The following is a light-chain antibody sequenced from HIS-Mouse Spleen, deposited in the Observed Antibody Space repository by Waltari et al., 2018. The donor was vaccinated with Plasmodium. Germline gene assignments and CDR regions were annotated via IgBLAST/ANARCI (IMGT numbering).Light chain of an antibody. J-gene: IGLJ3*02. CDR2: EDS. CDR3: YSTDSSGNHRV. V-gene: IGLV3-10*01. CDR1: AVPKHY. Sequence: SYELTQPPSVAVSPGQTARITCPGDAVPKHYAYWYQQKSGQAPVLVIYEDSKRPSGIPERFSGSSSGTMATLTISGAQVEDEADYYCYSTDSSGNHRVFGGGTKLTVL.